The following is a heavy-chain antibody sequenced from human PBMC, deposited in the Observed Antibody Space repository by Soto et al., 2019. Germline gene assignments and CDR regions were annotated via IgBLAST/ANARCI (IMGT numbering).Heavy chain of an antibody. CDR2: INHSGSV. J-gene: IGHJ6*02. CDR1: GGSFHGYY. CDR3: SRVGCSNSKCYTRGMDV. Sequence: SETLSLTCAVYGGSFHGYYWSWIRQPPGKGLEWIGEINHSGSVNFNPTFKSRVSISVDTSKNQMSLQLSSVSAADTAVYYCSRVGCSNSKCYTRGMDVWGQGTTVTVSS. D-gene: IGHD2-2*01. V-gene: IGHV4-34*01.